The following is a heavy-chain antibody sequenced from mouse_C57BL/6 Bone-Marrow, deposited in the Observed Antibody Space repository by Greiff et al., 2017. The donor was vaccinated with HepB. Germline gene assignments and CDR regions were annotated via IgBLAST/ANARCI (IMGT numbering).Heavy chain of an antibody. CDR2: IYPGSGST. CDR1: GYTFTSYW. D-gene: IGHD2-12*01. Sequence: QVQLQQPGAELVKPGASVKMSCKASGYTFTSYWITWVKQRPGQGLEWIGDIYPGSGSTDYNEKFKSKATLTVDTSSSTAYMQLSSLTSEDSAVYYCARWDYKDAMDYWGQGTSVTVSS. CDR3: ARWDYKDAMDY. V-gene: IGHV1-55*01. J-gene: IGHJ4*01.